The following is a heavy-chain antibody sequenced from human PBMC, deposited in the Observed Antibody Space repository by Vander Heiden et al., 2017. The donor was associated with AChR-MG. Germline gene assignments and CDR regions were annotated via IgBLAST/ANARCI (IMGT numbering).Heavy chain of an antibody. CDR1: GFTFSSYA. CDR3: AKVDYGDYVGAFDI. Sequence: EVQLLESGGGLVQPGGSLRLSCAASGFTFSSYAMTWVRQAPGKGLEWVSTISGVSAIVGSGGNTYYTDSVKGRFTISRDNSKNTLYLQMNSLRAEDTAVYYCAKVDYGDYVGAFDIWGQGTLVTVSS. CDR2: ISGVSAIVGSGGNT. J-gene: IGHJ3*02. V-gene: IGHV3-23*01. D-gene: IGHD4-17*01.